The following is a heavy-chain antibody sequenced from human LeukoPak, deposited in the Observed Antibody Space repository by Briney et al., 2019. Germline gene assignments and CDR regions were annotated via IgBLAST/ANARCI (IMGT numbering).Heavy chain of an antibody. CDR2: VRSDASTK. CDR3: AKDVPVAYFDY. J-gene: IGHJ4*02. V-gene: IGHV3-30*02. Sequence: PGGSLRLSCAASGFTFSNYGMHWVRQAPGKGLEWVAFVRSDASTKFYADSVKGRFTISRDNSKTTLYLQMNSLRAEDTAVYYCAKDVPVAYFDYWGQGTLVTVSS. D-gene: IGHD2-2*01. CDR1: GFTFSNYG.